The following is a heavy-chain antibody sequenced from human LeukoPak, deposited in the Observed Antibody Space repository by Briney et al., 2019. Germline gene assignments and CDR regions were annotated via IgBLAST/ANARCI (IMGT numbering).Heavy chain of an antibody. CDR1: GCSISTAYY. Sequence: PSETLSLTCTVSGCSISTAYYWGWIRQPPGKGLEWIGNIYHSGSTYYNPSLKSRVTKSVDTSKNQFSLKLSSVTAADTAVYYCAGGYTSSLGAFDYWGRGTLVTVSS. V-gene: IGHV4-38-2*02. CDR2: IYHSGST. CDR3: AGGYTSSLGAFDY. J-gene: IGHJ4*02. D-gene: IGHD2-2*02.